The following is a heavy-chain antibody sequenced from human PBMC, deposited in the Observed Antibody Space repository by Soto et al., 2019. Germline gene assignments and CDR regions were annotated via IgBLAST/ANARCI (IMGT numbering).Heavy chain of an antibody. CDR2: INHSGSI. J-gene: IGHJ5*02. Sequence: QVQLQQWGAGLLKPSETLSLTCAVSGGSLSGSYWSWIRQTPGKGLEWIGSINHSGSINYNPSLRRRVTISIERFKNEFSLRLTSVTAADTAVYYCATGGGFIESRMVWFDPWGQGTQVTVSS. V-gene: IGHV4-34*02. CDR3: ATGGGFIESRMVWFDP. D-gene: IGHD3-10*01. CDR1: GGSLSGSY.